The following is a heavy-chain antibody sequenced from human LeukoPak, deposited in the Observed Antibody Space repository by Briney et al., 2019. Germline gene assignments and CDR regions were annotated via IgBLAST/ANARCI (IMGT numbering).Heavy chain of an antibody. D-gene: IGHD3-10*01. V-gene: IGHV3-15*01. Sequence: GGSRRLSCEASGYTFTNAWMNWVRQAPGKGMAWVGRIKSKGDGETTDYAAPVKGRCTMSRDDSKATLYLQMNYLEAEDTAVYSCTTDLGLTMMRGVIVSWGQGGLVIVSS. CDR1: GYTFTNAW. J-gene: IGHJ4*02. CDR2: IKSKGDGETT. CDR3: TTDLGLTMMRGVIVS.